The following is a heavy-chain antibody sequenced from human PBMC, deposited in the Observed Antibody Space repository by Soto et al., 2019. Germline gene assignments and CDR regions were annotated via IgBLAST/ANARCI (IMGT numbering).Heavy chain of an antibody. CDR2: IYSGGST. J-gene: IGHJ6*02. Sequence: LRLSCAASGFTVSSNYMSWVRQAPGKGLEWVSVIYSGGSTYYADSVKGRFTISRDNSKNTLYLQMNSLRAEDTAVYYCAREGAADYYYYFGMDVWGQETTVTVSS. CDR3: AREGAADYYYYFGMDV. D-gene: IGHD1-26*01. CDR1: GFTVSSNY. V-gene: IGHV3-66*01.